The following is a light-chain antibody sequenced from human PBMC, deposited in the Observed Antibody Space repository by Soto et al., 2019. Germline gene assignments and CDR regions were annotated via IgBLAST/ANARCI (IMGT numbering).Light chain of an antibody. CDR2: DVS. J-gene: IGLJ1*01. CDR3: NSYTTSTTYV. Sequence: QSVLTQPASVSGSPGQSITISCTGTSSDVGGYNYVSWYQHHPGKAPKLMIYDVSNRPSGVSNRFSGSKSGNTASLTISGLQAEDEADYYCNSYTTSTTYVFGTGTMVT. CDR1: SSDVGGYNY. V-gene: IGLV2-14*03.